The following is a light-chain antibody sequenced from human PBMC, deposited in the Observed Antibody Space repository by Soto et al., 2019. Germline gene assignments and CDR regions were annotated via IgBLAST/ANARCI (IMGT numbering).Light chain of an antibody. CDR1: SSDVGAYNY. CDR2: DVN. Sequence: QSVLTQPRSVSGSPGQSVTISCTGTSSDVGAYNYVSWYQQHPGKVPKLMIYDVNKRPSGVPDRFSGSKSGNTASLTISGLQAEDEGDYYCCSYAGSYTFVFGGGTKLTVL. J-gene: IGLJ3*02. V-gene: IGLV2-11*01. CDR3: CSYAGSYTFV.